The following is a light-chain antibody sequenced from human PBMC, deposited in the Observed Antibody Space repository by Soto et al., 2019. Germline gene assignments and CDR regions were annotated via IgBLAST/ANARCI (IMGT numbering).Light chain of an antibody. CDR1: QDISNY. CDR2: DAS. CDR3: QQYENLLLT. Sequence: DIQMTQSPASLSASVGDRVTITCQASQDISNYLNWYQQKPGKAPKLLIYDASNLETGVPSRFSASGSGTDFTFTISSLQPEDIATYYCQQYENLLLTCGGGTKVEIK. V-gene: IGKV1-33*01. J-gene: IGKJ4*01.